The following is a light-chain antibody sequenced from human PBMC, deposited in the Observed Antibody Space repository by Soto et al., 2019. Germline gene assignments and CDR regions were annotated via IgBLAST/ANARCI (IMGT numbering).Light chain of an antibody. CDR3: QQCNDWPLT. J-gene: IGKJ1*01. CDR1: QSVSRN. CDR2: GAS. V-gene: IGKV3-15*01. Sequence: IVMTQSPATLSLSPGERATLSWRASQSVSRNLAWYQQKHGQAPRLLIHGASTRATGIPARFSGTVSGTEFTITISSLKSEDFALYYCQQCNDWPLTFGQGTKVDNK.